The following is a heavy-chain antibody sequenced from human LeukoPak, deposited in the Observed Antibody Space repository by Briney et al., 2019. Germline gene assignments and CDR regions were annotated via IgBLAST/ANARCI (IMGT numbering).Heavy chain of an antibody. J-gene: IGHJ3*02. CDR2: IYTSGST. Sequence: YPSETLSLTCTVSGGSISSYYWSWIRQPAGKGLEWIGRIYTSGSTNYNPSLKSRVTMSVDTSKNRFSLKLSSVTAADTAVYYCARKDWNDDSNAFDIWGQGTMVTVSS. V-gene: IGHV4-4*07. CDR3: ARKDWNDDSNAFDI. CDR1: GGSISSYY. D-gene: IGHD1-1*01.